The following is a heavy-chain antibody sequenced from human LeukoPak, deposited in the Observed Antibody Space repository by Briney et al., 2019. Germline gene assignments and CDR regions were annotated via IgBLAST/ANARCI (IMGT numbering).Heavy chain of an antibody. CDR3: ARDQATVATPWVDY. CDR2: INPNSGGT. CDR1: RYTFTNYY. V-gene: IGHV1-2*02. D-gene: IGHD5-18*01. J-gene: IGHJ4*02. Sequence: GASVKLSCKASRYTFTNYYLHWVRQAPGQGLEWMGWINPNSGGTKPAQKFLGRVTMTRDTSISTAYMELTRLTYDDTAVYYCARDQATVATPWVDYWGQGTLVTVSS.